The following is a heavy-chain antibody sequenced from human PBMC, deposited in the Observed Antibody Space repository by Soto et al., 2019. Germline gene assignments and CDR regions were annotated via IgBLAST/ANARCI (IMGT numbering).Heavy chain of an antibody. CDR2: IFSDNER. D-gene: IGHD3-9*01. V-gene: IGHV2-26*01. J-gene: IGHJ6*02. CDR1: GFSLTTGKMG. CDR3: ARMKVDSSQFYYAMDV. Sequence: QVTLKESGPALVKPTETLTLTCTVSGFSLTTGKMGVSWIRQPPGKALEWLAHIFSDNERSYSTSLQGRLTISEDTSGSQVVLSMTNVDPVDTATYYCARMKVDSSQFYYAMDVWGQGTTVTVSS.